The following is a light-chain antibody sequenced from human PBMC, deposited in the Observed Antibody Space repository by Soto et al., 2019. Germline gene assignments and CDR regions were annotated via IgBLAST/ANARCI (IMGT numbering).Light chain of an antibody. J-gene: IGLJ2*01. CDR1: NSDIGYYNY. Sequence: QSALTQPASVSGSPGQSIAISCSGTNSDIGYYNYVSWYQLHPGRAPKLIIFDVNNRPSGVSTRFSGSKSGNTASLTISWLHPDDEADYYCSAYTARTTLVFGGGTKVTVL. CDR2: DVN. CDR3: SAYTARTTLV. V-gene: IGLV2-14*03.